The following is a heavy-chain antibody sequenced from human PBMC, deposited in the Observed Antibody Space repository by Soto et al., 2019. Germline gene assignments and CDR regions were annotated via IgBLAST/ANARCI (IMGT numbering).Heavy chain of an antibody. V-gene: IGHV4-61*01. D-gene: IGHD3-10*01. Sequence: PSETLSLTCTVSGGSVSSGSYYWSWIRQPPGKGLEWIGYIYYSGSTNYNPSLKSRVTISVDTSKNQFSLKLSSVTAADTAVYYCARGFHYYGSGSYYNHFDYWGQGTLVTVSS. J-gene: IGHJ4*02. CDR3: ARGFHYYGSGSYYNHFDY. CDR2: IYYSGST. CDR1: GGSVSSGSYY.